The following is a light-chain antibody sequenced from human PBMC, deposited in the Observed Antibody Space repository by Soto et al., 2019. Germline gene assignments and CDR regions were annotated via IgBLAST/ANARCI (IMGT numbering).Light chain of an antibody. J-gene: IGLJ3*02. CDR1: SDDIGNFNL. CDR2: EVN. CDR3: CSYAGSRWM. V-gene: IGLV2-23*02. Sequence: QSALTQPASVSGSPGQSITVSCTGSSDDIGNFNLVSWYQQYPGKAPKLILYEVNKRPLGVSDRFSGSKSGNTASLTISGLQDEDEADYHCCSYAGSRWMFGGGTKLTVL.